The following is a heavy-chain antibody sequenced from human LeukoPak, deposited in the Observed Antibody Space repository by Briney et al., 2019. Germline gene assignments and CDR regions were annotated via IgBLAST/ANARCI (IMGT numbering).Heavy chain of an antibody. J-gene: IGHJ4*02. D-gene: IGHD3-10*01. CDR3: AREDLVRGLIGPDY. Sequence: ASVKVSCKASGYIFTSFGITWVRQAPGQGLEWMGRINVYNGNTKYAEKLQGRVFMTTDTSTSTAYMELRSLGSDDTAVYYCAREDLVRGLIGPDYWGQGTLVTVSS. V-gene: IGHV1-18*01. CDR1: GYIFTSFG. CDR2: INVYNGNT.